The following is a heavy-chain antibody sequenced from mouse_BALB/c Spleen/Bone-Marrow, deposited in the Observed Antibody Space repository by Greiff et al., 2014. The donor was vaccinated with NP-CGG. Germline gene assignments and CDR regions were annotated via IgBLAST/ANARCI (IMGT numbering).Heavy chain of an antibody. CDR3: VSYYYGNYFDS. CDR2: IDPANGNT. Sequence: VQLKESGAELVKPGASVKLSCTASGFNIKDTYMHWVKQRPEQGLEWIGRIDPANGNTKYDPKFQGKATITADTSSNTAYLQLSILTSEDTAVYYCVSYYYGNYFDSWGQGTTLTVSS. CDR1: GFNIKDTY. J-gene: IGHJ2*01. V-gene: IGHV14-3*02. D-gene: IGHD1-1*01.